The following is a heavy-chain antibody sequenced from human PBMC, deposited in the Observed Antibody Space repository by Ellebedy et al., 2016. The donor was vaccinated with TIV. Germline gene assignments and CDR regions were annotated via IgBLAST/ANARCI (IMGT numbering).Heavy chain of an antibody. J-gene: IGHJ5*02. V-gene: IGHV4/OR15-8*01. Sequence: MPSETLSLTCVVSGGSISNSYWWSWVRQPPGKGLEWIGEIYHSGSTNYNPSLKSRVTISVDKSKNQFSLKMSSVTAADTAVYYWARGGNIVVVPTAISTWLDPWGQGTLVTVSS. CDR2: IYHSGST. D-gene: IGHD2-2*01. CDR3: ARGGNIVVVPTAISTWLDP. CDR1: GGSISNSYW.